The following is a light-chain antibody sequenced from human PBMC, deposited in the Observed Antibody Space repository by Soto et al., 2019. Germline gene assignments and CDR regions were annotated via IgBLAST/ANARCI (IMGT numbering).Light chain of an antibody. Sequence: QSALTQPASVSGSPGQSITISCTGTSSNIGAYNFVSWYQLHPGKAPKLMLYDVNLRPSGGSECFSGSNSGNTAPLTISGLQGEDEADYYCTSWRTSTTMIFGGGTKVTVL. CDR3: TSWRTSTTMI. V-gene: IGLV2-14*03. CDR2: DVN. J-gene: IGLJ2*01. CDR1: SSNIGAYNF.